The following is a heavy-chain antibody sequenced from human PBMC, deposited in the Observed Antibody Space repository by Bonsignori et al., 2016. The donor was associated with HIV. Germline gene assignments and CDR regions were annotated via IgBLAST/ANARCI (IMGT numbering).Heavy chain of an antibody. CDR3: ARAGVRGVLLAFGDY. J-gene: IGHJ4*02. CDR2: IKQDGSEK. Sequence: VRQAPGKGLEWVANIKQDGSEKYYVDSVKGRFTISRDNAKNSLYLQMNSLRAEDTAVYYCARAGVRGVLLAFGDYWGQGTLVTVSS. V-gene: IGHV3-7*01. D-gene: IGHD3-10*01.